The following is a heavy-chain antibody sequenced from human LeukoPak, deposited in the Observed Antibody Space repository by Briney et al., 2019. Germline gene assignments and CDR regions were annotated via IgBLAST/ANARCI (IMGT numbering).Heavy chain of an antibody. D-gene: IGHD1-26*01. J-gene: IGHJ6*03. CDR1: GGSISSSNW. V-gene: IGHV4-4*02. CDR3: ARVGEWELSPYYYYYMDV. CDR2: IYHSGST. Sequence: SETLSLTCAVSGGSISSSNWRSWVRQSPGKGLEWIGEIYHSGSTNYNPSLRSRVSISIDTSKNQFSLKLSSVTAADTAVYYCARVGEWELSPYYYYYMDVWGKGTTVTISS.